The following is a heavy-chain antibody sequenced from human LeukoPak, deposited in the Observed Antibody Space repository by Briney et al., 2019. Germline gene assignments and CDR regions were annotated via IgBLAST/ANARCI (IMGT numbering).Heavy chain of an antibody. CDR1: GYRFNDDY. V-gene: IGHV1-2*02. J-gene: IGHJ5*02. D-gene: IGHD2-15*01. Sequence: ASGKVSCKASGYRFNDDYTHWVRQAPGQGLEWMGWINPKTSGANYAQKFQGRVTTTRDSSSSTAYMELNRLTSDDTAVYFCARAPPHYCSGSLCYGWFDPWGQGTLVTVSS. CDR2: INPKTSGA. CDR3: ARAPPHYCSGSLCYGWFDP.